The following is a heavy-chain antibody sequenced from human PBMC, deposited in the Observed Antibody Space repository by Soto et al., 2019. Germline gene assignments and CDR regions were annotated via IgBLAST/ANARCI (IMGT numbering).Heavy chain of an antibody. D-gene: IGHD4-4*01. Sequence: QVQLQESGPGLVKPSQTLSLTCTVSGGSISSGGYYWSWIRQHPGKGLEWIGYIYYSGSTYYNPALKSRVTISVDTSKNQFSLKLSSVTAADTAVYYCARDSRYSNYGVDYWGQGTLVTVSS. J-gene: IGHJ4*02. V-gene: IGHV4-31*03. CDR3: ARDSRYSNYGVDY. CDR1: GGSISSGGYY. CDR2: IYYSGST.